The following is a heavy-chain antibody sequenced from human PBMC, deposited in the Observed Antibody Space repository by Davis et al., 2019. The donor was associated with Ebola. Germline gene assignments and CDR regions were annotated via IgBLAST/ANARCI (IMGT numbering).Heavy chain of an antibody. CDR1: GYTFTTYG. J-gene: IGHJ4*02. CDR3: ATQIMTGAG. D-gene: IGHD3-9*01. Sequence: AASVKVSCKASGYTFTTYGLNWVRQAPGQGLEWMGWIDTSTGNPTYAQGFAGRFVFSLDTSVSTAYLQISSLKAEDTGVYYCATQIMTGAGWGQGTLVTVSS. V-gene: IGHV7-4-1*02. CDR2: IDTSTGNP.